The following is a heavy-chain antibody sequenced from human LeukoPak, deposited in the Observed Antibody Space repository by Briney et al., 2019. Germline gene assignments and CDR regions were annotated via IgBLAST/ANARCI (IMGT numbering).Heavy chain of an antibody. V-gene: IGHV4-39*01. CDR3: ARRGPIAVAGKDY. J-gene: IGHJ4*02. CDR2: IYYSGST. Sequence: SETLSLTCTVSGGSISSSSYYWGWIRQPPGKGLEWIASIYYSGSTYYNPSLKSRVTISVDTSKNPFSLKLSSVTAADTAVYYCARRGPIAVAGKDYWGQGTLVTVSS. CDR1: GGSISSSSYY. D-gene: IGHD6-19*01.